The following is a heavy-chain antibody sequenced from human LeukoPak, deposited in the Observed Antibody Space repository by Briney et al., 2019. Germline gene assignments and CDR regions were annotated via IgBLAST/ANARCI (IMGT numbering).Heavy chain of an antibody. J-gene: IGHJ3*02. Sequence: PGGSLRLSCAASGVTLSTYAMSWVRQAPGKGLEWVGRTRNEANIYTTKYAASVKGRFTISRDDSKNSLYLQMNSLKTEDTAVYYCASPVGATTVRAFDIWGQGTMVTVSS. CDR3: ASPVGATTVRAFDI. D-gene: IGHD1-26*01. CDR2: TRNEANIYTT. CDR1: GVTLSTYA. V-gene: IGHV3-72*01.